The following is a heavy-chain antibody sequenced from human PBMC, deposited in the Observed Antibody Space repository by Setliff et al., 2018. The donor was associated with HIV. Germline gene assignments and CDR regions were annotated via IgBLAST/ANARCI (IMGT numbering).Heavy chain of an antibody. Sequence: ASVKVSCKASGYSFTDYYIHWVRQAPGQGLEWMGWINPNSGGTNYAQKFQGRVTMTRDTSISTAYMELSRLRSDDTAVYYCARDYYDSSGYIFFPGLPDYWGQGTLVTVSS. D-gene: IGHD3-22*01. CDR1: GYSFTDYY. CDR3: ARDYYDSSGYIFFPGLPDY. CDR2: INPNSGGT. J-gene: IGHJ4*02. V-gene: IGHV1-2*02.